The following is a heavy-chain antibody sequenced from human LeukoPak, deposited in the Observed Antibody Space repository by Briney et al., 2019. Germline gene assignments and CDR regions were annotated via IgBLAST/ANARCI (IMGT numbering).Heavy chain of an antibody. J-gene: IGHJ3*02. Sequence: SETLSLTCAVYGGSFSGYYWSWIRQPPGKGLEWIGEINHSGSTNYNPSLKSRVTISVDTSKNQFSLKLSSVTAADTAVYYCARESRAFDIWGQGTVVTVSS. V-gene: IGHV4-34*01. CDR2: INHSGST. CDR1: GGSFSGYY. CDR3: ARESRAFDI.